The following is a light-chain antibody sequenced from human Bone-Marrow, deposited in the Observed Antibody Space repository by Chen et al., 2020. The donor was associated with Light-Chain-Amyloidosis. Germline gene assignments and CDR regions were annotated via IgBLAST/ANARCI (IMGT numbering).Light chain of an antibody. CDR1: NIGSTS. CDR3: QVWDRSSDRPV. V-gene: IGLV3-21*02. Sequence: FVLTQPSSVSVAPGQTSTFACGGNNIGSTSVHWYPQTPGQAPLLVVYDDSDRPSGIPERLSGSNSGNTATLTISRVEAGDEADYYCQVWDRSSDRPVFGGGTKLTVL. J-gene: IGLJ3*02. CDR2: DDS.